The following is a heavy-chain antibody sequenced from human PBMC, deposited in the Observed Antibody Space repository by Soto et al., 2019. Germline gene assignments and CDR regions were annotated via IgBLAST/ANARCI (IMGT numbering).Heavy chain of an antibody. D-gene: IGHD3-22*01. Sequence: SETLSLTCTVSGGSISSGDYYWSWIRQPPGKGLEWIGYIYYSGSTYYNPSLKSRVTISVDTSKNQFSLKLSSVTAADTAVYYCARDSFMERGWWLSHQLHYSSYYGMDAWGQATTVTV. V-gene: IGHV4-30-4*01. J-gene: IGHJ6*02. CDR3: ARDSFMERGWWLSHQLHYSSYYGMDA. CDR1: GGSISSGDYY. CDR2: IYYSGST.